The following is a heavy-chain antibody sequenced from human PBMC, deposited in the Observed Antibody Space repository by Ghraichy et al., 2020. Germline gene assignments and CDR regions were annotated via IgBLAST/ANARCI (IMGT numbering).Heavy chain of an antibody. V-gene: IGHV3-48*01. CDR2: ISSSSSSI. CDR3: ARRRLELRRYSGMDV. D-gene: IGHD1-7*01. CDR1: GFTFSSYN. J-gene: IGHJ6*02. Sequence: GGSLRLSCAASGFTFSSYNMNWVRQAPGKGLEWVSYISSSSSSIYYADSVKGRFTISRDNAKNSLFLQMNSLRAEDTAVYYCARRRLELRRYSGMDVWGQGTTVTVSS.